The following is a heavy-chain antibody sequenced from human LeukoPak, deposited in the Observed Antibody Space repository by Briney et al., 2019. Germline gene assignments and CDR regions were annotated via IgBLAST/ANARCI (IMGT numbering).Heavy chain of an antibody. Sequence: AVKVSCKASGGTFSTYAISWVRQAPGQGLGWMGGLIPIFGIANYAQQFQGRAAITAEESTSTAYMELSCLSSEDTAVYYCAGPEGGYSYGCVYWGQGTLVTVSS. V-gene: IGHV1-69*13. J-gene: IGHJ4*02. D-gene: IGHD5-18*01. CDR3: AGPEGGYSYGCVY. CDR1: GGTFSTYA. CDR2: LIPIFGIA.